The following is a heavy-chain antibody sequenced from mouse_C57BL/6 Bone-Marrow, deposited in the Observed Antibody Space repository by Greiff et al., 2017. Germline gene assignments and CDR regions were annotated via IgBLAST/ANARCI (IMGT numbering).Heavy chain of an antibody. CDR3: ARQGCDYAMDY. CDR1: EYEFPSHD. J-gene: IGHJ4*01. Sequence: EVQVVESGGGLAQPGESLKLSCESNEYEFPSHDMSWVRKTPEKRLELVAAINSDGGSTYYPDTMERRFIISRDNTKKTLYLQMSSLRSEDTALYYSARQGCDYAMDYWGQGTSVTVSA. CDR2: INSDGGST. V-gene: IGHV5-2*01.